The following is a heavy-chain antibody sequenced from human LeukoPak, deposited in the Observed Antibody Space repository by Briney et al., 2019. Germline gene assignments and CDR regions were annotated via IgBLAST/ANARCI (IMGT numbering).Heavy chain of an antibody. J-gene: IGHJ4*02. CDR2: ISTYNTNT. Sequence: ASVKVSCKASGYRFTNYGISWVRQAPGQGLQWMGWISTYNTNTNYAQKLQGRVTMTTDTSTSTAYMELRSLRSDDTAVYYCARDESSRSYGPNLDYWGQGTLVTVSS. CDR1: GYRFTNYG. V-gene: IGHV1-18*01. D-gene: IGHD1-26*01. CDR3: ARDESSRSYGPNLDY.